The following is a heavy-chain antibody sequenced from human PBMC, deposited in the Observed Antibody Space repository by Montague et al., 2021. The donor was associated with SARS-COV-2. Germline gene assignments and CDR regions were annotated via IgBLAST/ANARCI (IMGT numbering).Heavy chain of an antibody. Sequence: SLRLSCAASGFTFRSYWMHWVRQVPGRGPLWVSRIKPDGTSTNYAASVKGRFTISRDNAKNTLSLQMNNLRAEDTGVYYCVRPLCFVASDYFFESWGQGTLVTVSS. J-gene: IGHJ4*02. CDR1: GFTFRSYW. CDR2: IKPDGTST. CDR3: VRPLCFVASDYFFES. V-gene: IGHV3-74*01. D-gene: IGHD2-21*01.